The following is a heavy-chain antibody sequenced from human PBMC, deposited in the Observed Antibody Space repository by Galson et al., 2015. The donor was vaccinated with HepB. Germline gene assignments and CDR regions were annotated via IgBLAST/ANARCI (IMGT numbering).Heavy chain of an antibody. CDR1: GFTFSSYS. J-gene: IGHJ6*02. CDR3: ARAGWHYYGMDV. V-gene: IGHV3-21*01. D-gene: IGHD6-19*01. CDR2: ISSSSSYI. Sequence: SLRLSCAASGFTFSSYSMNWVRQAPGKGLEWVSSISSSSSYIYYADSVKGRFTISRDNAKNSLYLQMNSLRAEDTAVYYCARAGWHYYGMDVWGQGTTVTVSS.